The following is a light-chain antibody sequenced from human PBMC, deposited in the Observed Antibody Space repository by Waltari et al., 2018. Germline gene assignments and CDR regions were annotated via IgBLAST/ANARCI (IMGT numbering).Light chain of an antibody. CDR1: SSAIGGYTY. CDR2: VVS. CDR3: SSYMNSSLV. J-gene: IGLJ3*02. Sequence: QSALTQPASVSGSPGQSITIPCTGTSSAIGGYTYVSWYPQHPGKATNLMIDVVSNRPSGVSNRCSGSKSGSTASRTISGLQSEDEADYYCSSYMNSSLVFGAGTKVTVL. V-gene: IGLV2-14*01.